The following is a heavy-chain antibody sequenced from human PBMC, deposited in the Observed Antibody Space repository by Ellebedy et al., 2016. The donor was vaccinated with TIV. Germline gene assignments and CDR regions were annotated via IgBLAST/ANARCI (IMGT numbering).Heavy chain of an antibody. CDR3: AKDLGRWLQNFDS. V-gene: IGHV3-30*18. Sequence: GESLKISCAASGFTFSSYGMHWVRQAPGKGLEWVAGMLYDGNDEYYADSVKSRFTISRDSSKSTLYLQMNSLRSEDTAVYYCAKDLGRWLQNFDSWGQGTLVTVSS. D-gene: IGHD5-24*01. CDR1: GFTFSSYG. J-gene: IGHJ4*02. CDR2: MLYDGNDE.